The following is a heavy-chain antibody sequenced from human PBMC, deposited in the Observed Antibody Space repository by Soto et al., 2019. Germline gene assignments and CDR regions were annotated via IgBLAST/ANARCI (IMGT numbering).Heavy chain of an antibody. CDR2: IRGSGVTT. D-gene: IGHD6-19*01. Sequence: EVQLLESGGGLVQPGGSLRLSCAASGFSFSNCAMNWVRQAPGKGLEWVSSIRGSGVTTYYADSVKGRFTISRDNSKNTLYLQMNSLRNEDTAVYYCAKGQLLEGGVFDPWGQGTLVTVSS. J-gene: IGHJ5*02. CDR1: GFSFSNCA. V-gene: IGHV3-23*01. CDR3: AKGQLLEGGVFDP.